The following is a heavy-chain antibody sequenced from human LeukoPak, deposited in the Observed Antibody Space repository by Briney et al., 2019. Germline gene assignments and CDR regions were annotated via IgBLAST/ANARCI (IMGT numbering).Heavy chain of an antibody. CDR3: ARHYYDTSGHYYSLLN. D-gene: IGHD3-22*01. V-gene: IGHV3-53*01. J-gene: IGHJ4*02. CDR1: GFTVSSNY. CDR2: FKSGGST. Sequence: GGSLRLSCAASGFTVSSNYMSWVRQAPGKGLEWVSVFKSGGSTYYADSVKGRFTISRDNSKNTVYLQMNSLRAEDTAVYYCARHYYDTSGHYYSLLNWGQGTLVTVSS.